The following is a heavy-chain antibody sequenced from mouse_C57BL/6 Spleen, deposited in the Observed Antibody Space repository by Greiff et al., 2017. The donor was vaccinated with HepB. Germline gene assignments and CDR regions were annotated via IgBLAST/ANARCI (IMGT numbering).Heavy chain of an antibody. Sequence: QVQLQQSGAELVRPGASVTLSCKASGYTFTDYEMHWVKQTPVHGLEWIGAIDPETGGTAYNQKFKGKAILTADKSSSTAYMELRSLTSEDSAVYYCTRGGIYYYGSSYYAMDYWGQGTSVTVSS. CDR2: IDPETGGT. J-gene: IGHJ4*01. D-gene: IGHD1-1*01. CDR1: GYTFTDYE. CDR3: TRGGIYYYGSSYYAMDY. V-gene: IGHV1-15*01.